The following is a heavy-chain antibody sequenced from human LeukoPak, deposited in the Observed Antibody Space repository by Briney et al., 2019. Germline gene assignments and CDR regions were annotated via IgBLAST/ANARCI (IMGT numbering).Heavy chain of an antibody. CDR1: GGSISSGGYY. Sequence: PSQTLSLTCTVSGGSISSGGYYWSWIRQPPGKGLEWIGYIYHSGSTYYNPSLKSRVTISVDTSKNQFSLKLSSVTAADTAVYYCARDVSSWYGWFDPWGQGTLVTVSS. D-gene: IGHD6-13*01. J-gene: IGHJ5*02. CDR3: ARDVSSWYGWFDP. CDR2: IYHSGST. V-gene: IGHV4-30-2*01.